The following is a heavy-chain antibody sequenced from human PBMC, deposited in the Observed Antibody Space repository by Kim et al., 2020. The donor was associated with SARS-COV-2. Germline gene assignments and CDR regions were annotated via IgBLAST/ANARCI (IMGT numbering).Heavy chain of an antibody. CDR1: GFTFSNYG. J-gene: IGHJ4*02. V-gene: IGHV3-33*01. CDR2: LWDEGSDK. Sequence: GGSLRLSCAASGFTFSNYGMHWVRQAPGKGLEWVAGLWDEGSDKYYADSVKGRFTISRDNSKNTLYLQMNSLTVEDTADYYCAREGAAACTGGFDYWGQG. CDR3: AREGAAACTGGFDY. D-gene: IGHD6-13*01.